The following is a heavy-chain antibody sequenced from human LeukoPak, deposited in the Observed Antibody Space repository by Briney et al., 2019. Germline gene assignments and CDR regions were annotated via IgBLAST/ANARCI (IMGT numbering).Heavy chain of an antibody. J-gene: IGHJ5*02. Sequence: SETLSLTCAVYGGSFSGYYWSWIRQPPGKGLEWIGEINHSGSTNYNPSLKSRVTISVDTSKNQFSLKLSSVTAADTAVYYCARHTGGSYYPNWFDPWGQGTLVTVSS. CDR2: INHSGST. CDR3: ARHTGGSYYPNWFDP. V-gene: IGHV4-34*01. CDR1: GGSFSGYY. D-gene: IGHD1-26*01.